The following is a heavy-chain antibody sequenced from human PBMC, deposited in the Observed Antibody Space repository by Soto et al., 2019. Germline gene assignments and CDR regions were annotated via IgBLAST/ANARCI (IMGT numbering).Heavy chain of an antibody. V-gene: IGHV1-24*01. D-gene: IGHD3-10*01. CDR2: FDPEDGET. J-gene: IGHJ6*02. CDR1: GYTLTELS. CDR3: ASITMVRGVIIKGVSSGRDV. Sequence: ASVKVSCKVSGYTLTELSMHWVRQAPGKGLEWMGGFDPEDGETIYAQKFQGRVTMTEDTSTDTAYMELSSLRSEDTAVYYCASITMVRGVIIKGVSSGRDVWRQAATVTVS.